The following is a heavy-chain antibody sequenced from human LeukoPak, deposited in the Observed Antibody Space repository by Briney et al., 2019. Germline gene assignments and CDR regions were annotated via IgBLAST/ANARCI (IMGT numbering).Heavy chain of an antibody. CDR1: GFTFRSYW. J-gene: IGHJ4*02. V-gene: IGHV3-7*05. D-gene: IGHD4-23*01. Sequence: GGSLRLSCAASGFTFRSYWMSWVRQAPGKGLEFVANIKQEGNEKYYVDSVKGRFTISRDNAKNSLYQQMNGLRAEDTAVYYCAANGGPFDFWGQGTLVTVSS. CDR2: IKQEGNEK. CDR3: AANGGPFDF.